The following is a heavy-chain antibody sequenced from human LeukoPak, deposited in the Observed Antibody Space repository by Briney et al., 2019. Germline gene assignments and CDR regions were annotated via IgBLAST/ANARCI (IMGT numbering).Heavy chain of an antibody. V-gene: IGHV6-1*01. CDR3: ARFDYGAPDF. Sequence: SQTLSLTCAISGDSVSSNSAAWNWIGQSPSRGLEWLGRTYYRSKWHYDYTVSVRSRISINPDTSKNQFSLQLKSVTPDDTAVYYCARFDYGAPDFWGQGTLVTVSS. CDR1: GDSVSSNSAA. D-gene: IGHD3-16*01. CDR2: TYYRSKWHY. J-gene: IGHJ4*02.